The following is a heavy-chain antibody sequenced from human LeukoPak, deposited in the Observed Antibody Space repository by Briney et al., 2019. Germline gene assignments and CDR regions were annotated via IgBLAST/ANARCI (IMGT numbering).Heavy chain of an antibody. D-gene: IGHD6-6*01. J-gene: IGHJ4*02. V-gene: IGHV3-74*01. CDR3: ARLIGDRTIYDY. CDR2: INSDDTIT. CDR1: GFTFSDYW. Sequence: PGGSLRLSCVASGFTFSDYWFHWVRQVPGKGPVWVSRINSDDTITNYAGFVMGRFTISRDNAMNSFFLQMNSLRAEDTAVYYCARLIGDRTIYDYWGQGTLVTVSS.